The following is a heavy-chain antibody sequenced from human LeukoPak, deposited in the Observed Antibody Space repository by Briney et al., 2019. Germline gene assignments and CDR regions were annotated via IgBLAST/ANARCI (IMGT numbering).Heavy chain of an antibody. J-gene: IGHJ3*02. Sequence: GGSLRLSCAASGFTFSSYWMSWVRQAPGKGLEWVANIKQDGSEKYYVDSVKGRFTISRDNAKNSLYLQMNSLRAEDTAVYYCARVGVVVHDAFDIWGQGTMVTVSS. CDR1: GFTFSSYW. CDR2: IKQDGSEK. D-gene: IGHD2-15*01. V-gene: IGHV3-7*01. CDR3: ARVGVVVHDAFDI.